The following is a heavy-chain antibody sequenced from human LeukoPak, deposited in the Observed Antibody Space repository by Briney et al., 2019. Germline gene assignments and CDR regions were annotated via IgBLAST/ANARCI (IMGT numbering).Heavy chain of an antibody. J-gene: IGHJ4*02. V-gene: IGHV3-30*02. CDR3: AKAGGSSWDPFDY. CDR1: GFTFSSDG. D-gene: IGHD6-13*01. CDR2: IRNDGSRK. Sequence: GGSLRLSCAASGFTFSSDGMHWGCQGPGTGLEWVAFIRNDGSRKYYADSVKGRFTISRENSKNTLYLQRNSLRADDTAVYYCAKAGGSSWDPFDYWGQGTLVTVSS.